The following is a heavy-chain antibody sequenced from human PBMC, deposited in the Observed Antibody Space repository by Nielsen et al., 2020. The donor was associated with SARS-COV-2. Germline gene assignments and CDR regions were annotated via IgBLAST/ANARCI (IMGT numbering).Heavy chain of an antibody. CDR1: GGSISSSSYY. D-gene: IGHD2-2*01. CDR2: IYYSGST. J-gene: IGHJ6*02. Sequence: SETLSLTCTVSGGSISSSSYYWGWIRQPPGKGLEWIGSIYYSGSTYYNPSLKSRVTISVDTSKNQFSLKLSSVTAADTAVYYCARGPIVVVPAATVGMDVWGQGTTVTVSS. CDR3: ARGPIVVVPAATVGMDV. V-gene: IGHV4-39*01.